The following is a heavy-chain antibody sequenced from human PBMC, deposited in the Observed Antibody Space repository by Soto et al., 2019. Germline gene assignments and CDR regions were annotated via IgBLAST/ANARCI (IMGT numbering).Heavy chain of an antibody. D-gene: IGHD3-9*01. CDR1: GFTFSSYA. J-gene: IGHJ5*02. Sequence: GGSLRLSCAASGFTFSSYAMHWVRQAPGKGLEWVAVISYDGSNKYYADSVKGRFTISRDNSKNTLYLQMNSLRAEDTAVYYCARDFEDWFDPWGQGTLVTVSS. CDR3: ARDFEDWFDP. V-gene: IGHV3-30-3*01. CDR2: ISYDGSNK.